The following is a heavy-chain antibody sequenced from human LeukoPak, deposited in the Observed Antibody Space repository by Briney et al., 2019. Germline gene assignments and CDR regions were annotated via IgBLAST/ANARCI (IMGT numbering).Heavy chain of an antibody. J-gene: IGHJ4*02. V-gene: IGHV3-48*02. CDR1: GFTLSSYS. Sequence: GGSLRLSCAASGFTLSSYSMNWVRQAPGKGLEWVSYISSSSSTIYYADSVKGRFIISRDNAKNTLFLQMNDLRDEDTAVYYCGRDYDWALEFWGQGTRVTVSS. D-gene: IGHD3-9*01. CDR3: GRDYDWALEF. CDR2: ISSSSSTI.